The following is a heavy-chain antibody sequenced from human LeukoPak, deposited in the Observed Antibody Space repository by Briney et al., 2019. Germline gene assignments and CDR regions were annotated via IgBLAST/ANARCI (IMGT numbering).Heavy chain of an antibody. CDR1: GFTFSSYG. Sequence: GGSLRLSCAASGFTFSSYGMHWVRQAPGKGLEWVAVIWYDGSNKYYADSVKGRFTISRDNSKNTLYLQMNSLRVEDTAVYYCARDYYDFWSGYLGGYYYYGMDVWGQGTTVTVSS. D-gene: IGHD3-3*01. J-gene: IGHJ6*02. CDR2: IWYDGSNK. V-gene: IGHV3-33*01. CDR3: ARDYYDFWSGYLGGYYYYGMDV.